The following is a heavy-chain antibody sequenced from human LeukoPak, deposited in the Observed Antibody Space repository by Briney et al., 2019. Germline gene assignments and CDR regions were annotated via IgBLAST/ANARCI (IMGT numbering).Heavy chain of an antibody. J-gene: IGHJ4*02. Sequence: GGSLRLSCAASGFTFSSYGMHWVRQAPGKGLEWVAVISYDGSNKYYADSVKGRFTISRDNSKNTLYLQMNSLRAEDTAVYYCAKLLSTVTTGFDYCGQGTLVTVSS. CDR3: AKLLSTVTTGFDY. CDR1: GFTFSSYG. CDR2: ISYDGSNK. D-gene: IGHD4-11*01. V-gene: IGHV3-30*18.